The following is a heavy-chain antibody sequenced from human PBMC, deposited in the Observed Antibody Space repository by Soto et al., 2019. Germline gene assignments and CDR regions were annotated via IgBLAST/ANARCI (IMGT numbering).Heavy chain of an antibody. CDR3: ARGVDIVATMYGWFDP. Sequence: SETLSLTCTVSGDSISGYYWSWIRQPPGKGLEWIGDIYYSGSTNYNPSLKSRVTISVDTSKNQFPLKLSSVTAADTAVYYCARGVDIVATMYGWFDPWGQGTLVTVSS. V-gene: IGHV4-59*12. CDR2: IYYSGST. CDR1: GDSISGYY. D-gene: IGHD5-12*01. J-gene: IGHJ5*02.